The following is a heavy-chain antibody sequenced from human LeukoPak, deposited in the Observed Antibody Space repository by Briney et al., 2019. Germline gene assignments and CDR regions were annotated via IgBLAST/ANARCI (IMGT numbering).Heavy chain of an antibody. V-gene: IGHV3-30-3*01. J-gene: IGHJ4*02. CDR3: ARGPSGLLWFGV. Sequence: GRSLRLSCAASGFTFSSDAMHWVRQAPGKGLEWVAVVSYDGSNKYYADSVKGRFTISRDNSKNTLYLQMISLTAEDTAVYYCARGPSGLLWFGVWGQGTLVTVSS. CDR1: GFTFSSDA. D-gene: IGHD3-10*01. CDR2: VSYDGSNK.